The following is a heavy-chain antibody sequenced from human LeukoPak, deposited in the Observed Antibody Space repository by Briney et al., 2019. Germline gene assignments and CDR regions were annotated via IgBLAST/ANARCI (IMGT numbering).Heavy chain of an antibody. CDR3: ARRPYFDSPTIAFDI. V-gene: IGHV4-59*01. CDR1: GGSISSYY. Sequence: PSETLSLTCTVSGGSISSYYWSWIRQPPGKGLEWIGYIYYSGGTNYNPSLKSRVTISVDTSKNQFSLKLSSVTAADTAVYYCARRPYFDSPTIAFDIWGQGTMVTVSS. CDR2: IYYSGGT. D-gene: IGHD3-9*01. J-gene: IGHJ3*02.